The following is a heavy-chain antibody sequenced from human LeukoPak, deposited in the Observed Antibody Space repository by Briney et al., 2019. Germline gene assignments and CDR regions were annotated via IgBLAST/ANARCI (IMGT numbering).Heavy chain of an antibody. V-gene: IGHV3-23*01. Sequence: GGSLRLXCAASGFTFSSYAMSWVRQAPGKVLEWVSAISGSGGSTYYADSVKGRFTISRDNSKNTLYLQMNSLRAEDTAVYYCANIDQYYYDSSGYYGYWGQGTLVTVSS. CDR3: ANIDQYYYDSSGYYGY. CDR2: ISGSGGST. J-gene: IGHJ4*02. D-gene: IGHD3-22*01. CDR1: GFTFSSYA.